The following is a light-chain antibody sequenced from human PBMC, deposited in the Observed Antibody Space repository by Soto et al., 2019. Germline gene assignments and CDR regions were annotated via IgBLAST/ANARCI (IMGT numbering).Light chain of an antibody. Sequence: QSVLTQPASVSGSPGQSITISCAGTSSDVGSHPLVSWYQQHPGKAPKLMISEDTKRPSGVSNRFSGSKSGNMASLTISGLQAEDEAEYYCCAFTSAGTWVFGGGTKLTVL. CDR2: EDT. CDR1: SSDVGSHPL. J-gene: IGLJ3*02. V-gene: IGLV2-23*01. CDR3: CAFTSAGTWV.